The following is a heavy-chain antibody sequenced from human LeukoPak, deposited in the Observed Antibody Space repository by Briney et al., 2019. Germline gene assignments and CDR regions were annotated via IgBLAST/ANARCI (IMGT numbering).Heavy chain of an antibody. D-gene: IGHD3-16*02. CDR1: GFTVSSNY. J-gene: IGHJ4*02. CDR2: IYSGGST. V-gene: IGHV3-53*01. CDR3: ANRKGRYDYVWGSYRLDY. Sequence: GGSLRLSCAASGFTVSSNYMSWVRQAPGKGLEWVSVIYSGGSTYYADSVKGRFTISRDNSKNTLYLQMNSLRAEDTAVYYCANRKGRYDYVWGSYRLDYWGQGTLVTVSS.